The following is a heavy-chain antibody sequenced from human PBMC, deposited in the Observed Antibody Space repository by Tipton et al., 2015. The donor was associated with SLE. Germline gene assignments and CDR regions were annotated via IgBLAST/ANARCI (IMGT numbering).Heavy chain of an antibody. CDR1: GFTFSSYA. D-gene: IGHD6-13*01. J-gene: IGHJ4*02. CDR2: ISDDGSNK. CDR3: AREGTSSWSLFDY. Sequence: RSLRLSCAASGFTFSSYAMHWVRQAPGKGLEWVAVISDDGSNKYFADSVQGRFTISRDNSKNTLYLQMNSLRAEDTAVYYCAREGTSSWSLFDYWGQGTLVTVSS. V-gene: IGHV3-30*04.